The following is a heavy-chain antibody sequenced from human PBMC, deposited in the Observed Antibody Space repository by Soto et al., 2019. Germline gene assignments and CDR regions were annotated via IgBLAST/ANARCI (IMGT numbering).Heavy chain of an antibody. CDR3: ARDPEEFTMIATLDI. CDR1: GFTFSSYS. V-gene: IGHV3-21*01. Sequence: EVQLVESGGGLVKPGGSLRLSCAASGFTFSSYSMNWVRQAPGKGLEWVSSISSSSSYIYYADSVKGRFTISRDNAKNSLYLQMNSLRAEDTAVYYCARDPEEFTMIATLDIWGQGTMVTVSS. CDR2: ISSSSSYI. J-gene: IGHJ3*02. D-gene: IGHD3-22*01.